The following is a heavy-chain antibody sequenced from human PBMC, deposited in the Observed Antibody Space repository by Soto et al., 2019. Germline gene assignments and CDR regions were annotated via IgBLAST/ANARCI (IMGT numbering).Heavy chain of an antibody. D-gene: IGHD2-2*01. Sequence: GGSLRLSCTASGFTFGDYAMSWVRQAPGKGLEWVGFIRSKAYGVTTEYAASVKGRFTISRDDSKSIAYLQMNSLKTEDTAVYYCTRPSSTSGYYYYYGMDVWGQGTTVTVSS. CDR1: GFTFGDYA. J-gene: IGHJ6*02. CDR3: TRPSSTSGYYYYYGMDV. V-gene: IGHV3-49*04. CDR2: IRSKAYGVTT.